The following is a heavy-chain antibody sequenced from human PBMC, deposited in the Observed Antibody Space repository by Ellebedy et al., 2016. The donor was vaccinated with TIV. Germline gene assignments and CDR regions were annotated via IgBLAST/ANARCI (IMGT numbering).Heavy chain of an antibody. J-gene: IGHJ4*02. Sequence: AASVKVSCKGSGYPFTGYYLHWVRQAPGQGLEWMAWINPNSGDTSSAQKFQGRVTLTRDTSSSAAYMELRRLGSDDTAVYYCARESIAASGTFDYWGQGPLVTVSP. CDR3: ARESIAASGTFDY. CDR1: GYPFTGYY. D-gene: IGHD6-13*01. V-gene: IGHV1-2*02. CDR2: INPNSGDT.